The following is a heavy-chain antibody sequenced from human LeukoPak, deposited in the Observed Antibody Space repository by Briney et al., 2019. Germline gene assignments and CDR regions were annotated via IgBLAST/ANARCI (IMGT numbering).Heavy chain of an antibody. J-gene: IGHJ2*01. CDR2: INPNSGGT. V-gene: IGHV1-2*02. Sequence: ASVKVSCKASGYTFTGYYINWVRQAPGQGLEWPGWINPNSGGTIYAQNFQGRVTMTSDTSISTAYMELSRLRSDDTAVYYCARDAWSTFWYFDLWGRGTLVTVSS. CDR1: GYTFTGYY. CDR3: ARDAWSTFWYFDL. D-gene: IGHD2-15*01.